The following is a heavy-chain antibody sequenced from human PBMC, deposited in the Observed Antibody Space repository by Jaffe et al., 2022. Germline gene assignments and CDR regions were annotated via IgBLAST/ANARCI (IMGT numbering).Heavy chain of an antibody. Sequence: QVQLVESGGGVVQPGRSLRLSCAASGFTFSSYGMHWVRQAPGKGLEWVAVISYDGSNKYYADSVKGRFTISRDNSKNTLYLQMNSLRAEDTAVYYCAKDQAVQGVIITEPIDYWGQGTLVTVSS. CDR2: ISYDGSNK. D-gene: IGHD3-10*01. CDR1: GFTFSSYG. J-gene: IGHJ4*02. V-gene: IGHV3-30*18. CDR3: AKDQAVQGVIITEPIDY.